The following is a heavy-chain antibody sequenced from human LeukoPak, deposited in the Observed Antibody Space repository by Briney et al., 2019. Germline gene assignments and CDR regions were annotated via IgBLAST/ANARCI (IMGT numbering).Heavy chain of an antibody. J-gene: IGHJ4*02. D-gene: IGHD6-13*01. CDR3: ATYMSSWTTFYY. V-gene: IGHV3-30*09. CDR1: GFTFSANS. Sequence: GRSLRLSCAASGFTFSANSVHWVRQAPGKGLEWVAFISFDGTNKYYADSVKGRFAISRDNSNNTLYLQMNSLRAEDTAVHYRATYMSSWTTFYYWGQGTLVTVSS. CDR2: ISFDGTNK.